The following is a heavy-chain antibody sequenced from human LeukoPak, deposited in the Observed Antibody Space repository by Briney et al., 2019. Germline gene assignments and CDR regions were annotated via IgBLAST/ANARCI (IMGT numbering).Heavy chain of an antibody. CDR1: GGSISSGDYY. J-gene: IGHJ6*02. CDR3: ARDTGDYGGYYYYGMDV. CDR2: IYYSGST. V-gene: IGHV4-30-4*01. Sequence: SETLSLTCTVSGGSISSGDYYWSWIRQPPGKGLEWIGYIYYSGSTYYNPSLKSRVTISVDTSKNQFSLKLSSVTAADTAVYYCARDTGDYGGYYYYGMDVWGQGTTVTVSS. D-gene: IGHD2-21*01.